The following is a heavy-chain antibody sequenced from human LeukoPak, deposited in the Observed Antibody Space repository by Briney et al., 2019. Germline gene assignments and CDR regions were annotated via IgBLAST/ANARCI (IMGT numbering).Heavy chain of an antibody. CDR1: GFTFSNYS. D-gene: IGHD1-26*01. CDR2: ISSSSSTI. V-gene: IGHV3-48*01. CDR3: ARVGAMRWDY. Sequence: GGSLRLSCAASGFTFSNYSMNWVRQVPGKGLEWVSYISSSSSTIYYAGAVKGRFTISRDNAKNSLYLQMNSLRAEDTAVYYCARVGAMRWDYWGQGTLVTVSS. J-gene: IGHJ4*02.